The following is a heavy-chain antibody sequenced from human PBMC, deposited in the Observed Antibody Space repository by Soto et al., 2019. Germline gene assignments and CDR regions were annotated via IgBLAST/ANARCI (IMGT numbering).Heavy chain of an antibody. J-gene: IGHJ6*02. CDR3: ARVEIAVATTYYYYGMDV. CDR2: IWYDGSNK. D-gene: IGHD6-19*01. CDR1: GFTFSSYG. Sequence: LRLSCAASGFTFSSYGMHWVRQAPGKGLEWVAVIWYDGSNKYYADSVKGRFTISRDNSKNTLYLQMNSLRAEDTAVYYCARVEIAVATTYYYYGMDVWGQGTTVTVSS. V-gene: IGHV3-33*01.